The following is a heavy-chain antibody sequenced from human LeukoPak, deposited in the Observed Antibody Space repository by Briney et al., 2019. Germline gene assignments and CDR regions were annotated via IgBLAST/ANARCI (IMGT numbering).Heavy chain of an antibody. CDR1: GFIFGSYA. CDR2: ISGPGDNT. Sequence: PGGSLRLSCAVSGFIFGSYAMGWVSQAPGKWLEWVSTISGPGDNTYYADSVKGRFTISRDNSKNTLYLQMNSLRAEDTAIYYCAKEDYYDSRGHIKLDAFDVWGQGTMVTVSS. V-gene: IGHV3-23*01. CDR3: AKEDYYDSRGHIKLDAFDV. D-gene: IGHD3-22*01. J-gene: IGHJ3*01.